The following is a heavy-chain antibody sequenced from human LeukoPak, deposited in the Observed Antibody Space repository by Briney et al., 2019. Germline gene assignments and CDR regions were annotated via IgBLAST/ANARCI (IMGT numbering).Heavy chain of an antibody. CDR1: GGSISSCSYY. V-gene: IGHV4-39*01. D-gene: IGHD4-17*01. CDR2: IYYSGST. CDR3: ARRPYYGDYGYFDL. J-gene: IGHJ2*01. Sequence: SGTLSLTCTVSGGSISSCSYYWGWIRQPPGKGLEWIGSIYYSGSTYYNPSLKSRVTISVDTSKNQFSLKLSSVTAADTAVYYCARRPYYGDYGYFDLWGRGTLVTVSS.